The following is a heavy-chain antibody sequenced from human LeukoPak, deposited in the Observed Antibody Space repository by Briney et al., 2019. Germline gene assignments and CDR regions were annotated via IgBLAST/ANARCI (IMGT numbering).Heavy chain of an antibody. D-gene: IGHD3-16*02. Sequence: GGSLRLSCAASGFTFSNYAMNWVRQAPGKGLEWVSSILSSSSYIYYADSVKGRFTISRDNAKNPLYLQMNSLRAEDTAVYYCARDLPMVTFGGVIVAPFDCWGQGTLVTVSS. J-gene: IGHJ4*02. CDR3: ARDLPMVTFGGVIVAPFDC. V-gene: IGHV3-21*01. CDR2: ILSSSSYI. CDR1: GFTFSNYA.